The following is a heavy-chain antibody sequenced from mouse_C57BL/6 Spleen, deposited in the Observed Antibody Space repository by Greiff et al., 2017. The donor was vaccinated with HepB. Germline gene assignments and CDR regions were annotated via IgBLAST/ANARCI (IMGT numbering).Heavy chain of an antibody. CDR2: IYPRDGST. CDR3: ARKGLGRDYFDY. J-gene: IGHJ2*01. Sequence: VQLQQSDAELVKPGASVKISCKVSGYTFTDHPIHWMKQRPEQGLEWIGYIYPRDGSTKYNEKFKGKATLTADKSSSTAYMQLNSLTSDDSAVYFCARKGLGRDYFDYWGQGTTLTVSS. CDR1: GYTFTDHP. D-gene: IGHD4-1*01. V-gene: IGHV1-78*01.